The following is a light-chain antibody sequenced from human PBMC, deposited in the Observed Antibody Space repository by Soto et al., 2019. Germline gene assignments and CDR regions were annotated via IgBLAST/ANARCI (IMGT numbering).Light chain of an antibody. CDR3: QQYKNWPHFT. Sequence: EIVMTQSPATLSVSPGERATLSCRASQSVSTKLAWYRHKPGQAPRLLIYGASTRATGIPARFSGSGSGTEFTLTINSLQSEDVAVYYCQQYKNWPHFTFGPGTTVDIK. CDR2: GAS. V-gene: IGKV3-15*01. CDR1: QSVSTK. J-gene: IGKJ3*01.